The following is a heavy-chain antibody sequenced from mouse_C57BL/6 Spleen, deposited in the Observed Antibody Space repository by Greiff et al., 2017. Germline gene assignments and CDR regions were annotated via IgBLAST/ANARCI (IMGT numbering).Heavy chain of an antibody. Sequence: EVKVEESGGGLVQPGGSMKLSCVASGFTFSNYWMNWVRQSPAKGLEWAAQIRLKSDNYATHYAESVKGRFTISRDDSKSSVYLQMNNLRAEDTGIYYCTETFAYWGQGTLVTVAA. CDR2: IRLKSDNYAT. CDR3: TETFAY. CDR1: GFTFSNYW. J-gene: IGHJ3*01. V-gene: IGHV6-3*01.